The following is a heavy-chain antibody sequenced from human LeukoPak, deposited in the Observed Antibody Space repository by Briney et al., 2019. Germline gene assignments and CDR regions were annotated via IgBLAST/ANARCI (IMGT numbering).Heavy chain of an antibody. CDR2: IIPIFGTA. Sequence: GASVKVSCKASGYTFTGYYMHWVRQAPGQGLEWMGGIIPIFGTANYAQRFRGRVTITADESTTTAYMEVSSLRSEDTAVYYCARGEVPPHYFDSWGQGTLVTVSS. CDR3: ARGEVPPHYFDS. V-gene: IGHV1-69*13. CDR1: GYTFTGYY. J-gene: IGHJ4*02.